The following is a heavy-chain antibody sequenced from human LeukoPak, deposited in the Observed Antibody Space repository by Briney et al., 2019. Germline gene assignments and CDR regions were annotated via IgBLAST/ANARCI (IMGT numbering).Heavy chain of an antibody. D-gene: IGHD3-10*01. CDR1: GYTFTGYY. CDR3: ARDGMVRAFGAFDI. Sequence: GASVKVSCKASGYTFTGYYMHWVRQAPGQGLEWMGWINPNSGGTNYAQKFQGRVTMTRDTSISTAYMELSRLRSDDTAVYYCARDGMVRAFGAFDIWGQGTMFTVSS. CDR2: INPNSGGT. J-gene: IGHJ3*02. V-gene: IGHV1-2*02.